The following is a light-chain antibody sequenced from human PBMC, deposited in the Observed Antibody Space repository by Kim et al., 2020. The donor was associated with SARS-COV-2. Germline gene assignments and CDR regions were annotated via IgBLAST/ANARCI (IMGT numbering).Light chain of an antibody. J-gene: IGKJ2*01. CDR1: QSISSN. Sequence: ASVGDRVSITCRAGQSISSNLNWYPKTPGEAPNLLLFAASSVQSGVPSRFSGSGSGTDFTLTISSLQPEDIATYYCQESYSLPYTFGQGTKVDIK. CDR3: QESYSLPYT. CDR2: AAS. V-gene: IGKV1-39*01.